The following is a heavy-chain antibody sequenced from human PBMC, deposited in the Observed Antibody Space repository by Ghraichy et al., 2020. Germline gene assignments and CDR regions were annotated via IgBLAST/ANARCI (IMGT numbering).Heavy chain of an antibody. D-gene: IGHD4-17*01. CDR3: ARGDDDYGARQYYFDY. J-gene: IGHJ4*02. Sequence: GGSLRLSCAASGFTFSSYSMNWVRQAPGKGLEWASFISTSSSYIYYTDSVKGRFTVSRDNAKNSLYLQMNSLRAEDTAVYYCARGDDDYGARQYYFDYWGQGALVTVSS. CDR2: ISTSSSYI. V-gene: IGHV3-21*01. CDR1: GFTFSSYS.